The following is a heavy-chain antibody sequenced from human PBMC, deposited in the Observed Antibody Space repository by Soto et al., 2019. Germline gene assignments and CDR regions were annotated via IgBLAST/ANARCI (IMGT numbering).Heavy chain of an antibody. J-gene: IGHJ4*02. D-gene: IGHD5-18*01. CDR2: ISYDGSNK. CDR1: GFTFSSYA. CDR3: ARDHLGYSYGYPLDY. V-gene: IGHV3-30-3*01. Sequence: PGWSLRLSCAASGFTFSSYAMHWVRQAPGKGLEWVAFISYDGSNKYYADSVKGRFTISRDNSKNTLYLQMNSLRAEDTAVYYCARDHLGYSYGYPLDYWGQGTLVTVSS.